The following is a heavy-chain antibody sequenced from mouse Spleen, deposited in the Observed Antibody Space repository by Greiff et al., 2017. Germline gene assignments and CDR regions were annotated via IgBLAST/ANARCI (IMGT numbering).Heavy chain of an antibody. V-gene: IGHV14-4*01. CDR2: IDPENGDT. CDR1: GFNIKDDY. Sequence: VQLQQSGAELVRPGASVKLSCTASGFNIKDDYMHWVKQRPEQGLEWIGWIDPENGDTEYASKFQGKATITADTSSNTAYLQLSSLTSEDTAVYYCTLYYGNFHWGQGTTLTVSS. J-gene: IGHJ2*01. CDR3: TLYYGNFH. D-gene: IGHD2-1*01.